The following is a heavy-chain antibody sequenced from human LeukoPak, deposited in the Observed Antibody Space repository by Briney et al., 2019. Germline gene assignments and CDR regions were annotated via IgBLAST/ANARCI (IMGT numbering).Heavy chain of an antibody. CDR2: INPNSSGT. Sequence: ASVKVSCKASGYTFTGYYMHWVRQAPGQGLEWMGRINPNSSGTNYAQKFQGRVTMTRDTSISTAYMELSRLRSDDTAVYYCARARVRGAGWFDPWGQGTLVTVSS. CDR1: GYTFTGYY. CDR3: ARARVRGAGWFDP. V-gene: IGHV1-2*06. J-gene: IGHJ5*02. D-gene: IGHD3-10*01.